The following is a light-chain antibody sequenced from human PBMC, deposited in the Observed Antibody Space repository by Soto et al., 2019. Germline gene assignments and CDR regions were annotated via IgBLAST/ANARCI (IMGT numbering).Light chain of an antibody. CDR1: QSVSSY. V-gene: IGKV3-20*01. CDR3: QQYGSSPWT. CDR2: GAS. Sequence: EIVLTHSPATLSLSPWEIANLSCRASQSVSSYLAWYQQKPGQAPRLLIYGASSRATGIPDRFSGSGSGTDFTLTISRLEPEDFAVYYCQQYGSSPWTFGQGTKVDIK. J-gene: IGKJ1*01.